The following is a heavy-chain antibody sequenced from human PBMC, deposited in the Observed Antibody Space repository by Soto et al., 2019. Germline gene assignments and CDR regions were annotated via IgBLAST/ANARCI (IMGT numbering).Heavy chain of an antibody. J-gene: IGHJ4*02. V-gene: IGHV1-18*01. Sequence: QVQLVQSGAEVTKPGASVKVSCKASGYTFTSYGISWVRQAPGQGLEWMGWISAYNGNTNYAQKLQGRVTMTTDTSTSTAYMELRSLRSDDTAVYYCARVYRITMVRGELSEYWGPGTLVTVSS. D-gene: IGHD3-10*01. CDR1: GYTFTSYG. CDR2: ISAYNGNT. CDR3: ARVYRITMVRGELSEY.